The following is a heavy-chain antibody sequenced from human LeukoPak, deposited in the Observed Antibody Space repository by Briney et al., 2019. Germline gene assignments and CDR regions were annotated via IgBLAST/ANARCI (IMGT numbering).Heavy chain of an antibody. CDR3: ARGQNLRGNYYYYYMDV. Sequence: GASVKVSCKASGYTFTSYAMNWVRQAPGQGLEWMGWINPNSGGTNYAQKFQGRVTMTRDTSISTAYMELSRLRSDDTAVYYCARGQNLRGNYYYYYMDVWGKGTTVTISS. V-gene: IGHV1-2*02. CDR1: GYTFTSYA. J-gene: IGHJ6*03. CDR2: INPNSGGT.